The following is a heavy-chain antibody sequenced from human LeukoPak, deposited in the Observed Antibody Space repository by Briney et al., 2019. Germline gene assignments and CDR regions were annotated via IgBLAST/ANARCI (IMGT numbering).Heavy chain of an antibody. CDR3: ARTQNYVWGSYRLSSFDY. CDR2: ISSSSSTI. CDR1: GFTFSSYS. Sequence: GGSLRLSCAASGFTFSSYSMNWVRQAPGKGLEWVSHISSSSSTIYYADSVKGRFTISRDNAKNSLYLQMNSLRDEDTAVYYCARTQNYVWGSYRLSSFDYWGQGTLVTVSS. D-gene: IGHD3-16*02. V-gene: IGHV3-48*02. J-gene: IGHJ4*02.